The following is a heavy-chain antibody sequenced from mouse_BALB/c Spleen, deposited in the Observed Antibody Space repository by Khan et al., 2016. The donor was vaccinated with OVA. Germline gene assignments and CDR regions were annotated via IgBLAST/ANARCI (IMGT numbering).Heavy chain of an antibody. CDR1: GFNIKDTY. Sequence: EVQLQESGAELVKPGASVKLSCTASGFNIKDTYIHWVMQRPEQGLEWIGRIDPANGNTQYDPRFQGKATITAATSSNTAYLQFSSLTSEDTAVYYCGRGGWSYAMDYWGQGTSVTVSS. D-gene: IGHD1-1*02. CDR2: IDPANGNT. V-gene: IGHV14-3*02. CDR3: GRGGWSYAMDY. J-gene: IGHJ4*01.